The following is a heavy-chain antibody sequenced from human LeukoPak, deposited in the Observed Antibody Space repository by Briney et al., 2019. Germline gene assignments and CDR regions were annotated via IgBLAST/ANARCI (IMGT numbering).Heavy chain of an antibody. CDR2: INSDGSST. Sequence: GGSLRLSCAASRFTFSTYWMHWVRQAPGKGLVWVSRINSDGSSTDYADSVKGRFTISRDNAKNTLYLQMNSLRDEDTAVYYCATVVPYWGQGTLVSVSS. CDR1: RFTFSTYW. CDR3: ATVVPY. V-gene: IGHV3-74*01. J-gene: IGHJ4*02. D-gene: IGHD1-26*01.